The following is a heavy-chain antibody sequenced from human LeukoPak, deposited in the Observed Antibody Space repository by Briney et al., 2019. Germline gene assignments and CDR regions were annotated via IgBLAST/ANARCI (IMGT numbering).Heavy chain of an antibody. CDR1: GFTFSSYA. J-gene: IGHJ6*02. V-gene: IGHV3-23*01. D-gene: IGHD1-26*01. Sequence: GASLRLSCTPSGFTFSSYAMNWVRQSPGKGLEWVSLISSMGGSTYYADSVKGRFIISRDNTRNMLYPETNNLRAEDTAVYFCAKDFTRIRYSNGYYWDYGMDVWGPGTTVTVSS. CDR3: AKDFTRIRYSNGYYWDYGMDV. CDR2: ISSMGGST.